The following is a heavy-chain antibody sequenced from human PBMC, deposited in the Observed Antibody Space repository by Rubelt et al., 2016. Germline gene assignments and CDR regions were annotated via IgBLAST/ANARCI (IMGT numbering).Heavy chain of an antibody. D-gene: IGHD5-24*01. Sequence: QVHRQQWGAGLLRPSETLPLTCSVSGGSISGSSYYWGWIRQPPGKGLEWIGSIFYSGSTFYNPSLKSRVTIFVDTSKNQFSLKLGSVTAADTAVYYCARLQRWLQFLDYWGQGTLVTVSS. CDR1: GGSISGSSYY. J-gene: IGHJ4*02. CDR3: ARLQRWLQFLDY. V-gene: IGHV4-39*01. CDR2: IFYSGST.